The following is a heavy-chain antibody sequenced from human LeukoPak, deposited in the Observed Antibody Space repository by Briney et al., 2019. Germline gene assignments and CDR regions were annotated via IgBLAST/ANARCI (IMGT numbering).Heavy chain of an antibody. CDR3: AKDPLLVGATTRAHFDY. J-gene: IGHJ4*02. V-gene: IGHV3-30*02. CDR2: IRYDGSNK. D-gene: IGHD1-26*01. Sequence: PGGSLRLSCAASGFTFSSYGMHWVRQAPGKGLEWVAFIRYDGSNKYYADSVKGRFTISRDNSKNTLYLQMNSLRAEDTAVYYCAKDPLLVGATTRAHFDYWGQGTLVTVSS. CDR1: GFTFSSYG.